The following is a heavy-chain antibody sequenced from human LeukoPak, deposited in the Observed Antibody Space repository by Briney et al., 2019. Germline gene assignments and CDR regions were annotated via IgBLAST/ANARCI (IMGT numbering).Heavy chain of an antibody. CDR1: GFTLSRFN. V-gene: IGHV3-21*01. D-gene: IGHD2-15*01. Sequence: PGGSLRLSCEVSGFTLSRFNMHWLRQAPGKGLEWVSGISSSSYYLTYADSVKGRFTVSRDNAKNSVFLLMNSLTAEDTAVYYCARVDCSGASCYLDYWGQGTLVTVSS. CDR2: ISSSSYYL. J-gene: IGHJ4*02. CDR3: ARVDCSGASCYLDY.